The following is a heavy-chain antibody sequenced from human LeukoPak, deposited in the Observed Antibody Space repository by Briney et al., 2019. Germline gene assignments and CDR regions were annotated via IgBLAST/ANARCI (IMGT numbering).Heavy chain of an antibody. CDR3: VAAMVARAIDY. CDR2: VSSNGDST. J-gene: IGHJ4*02. CDR1: GFTFSSYA. V-gene: IGHV3-64D*06. D-gene: IGHD5-18*01. Sequence: GGSLRLSCSAPGFTFSSYAMYWVRQAPGKGLEYVSAVSSNGDSTYYAGSVKGRFTISRDNSKNTLYLQMSSLRAEDTAVYYCVAAMVARAIDYWGQGTLVTVSS.